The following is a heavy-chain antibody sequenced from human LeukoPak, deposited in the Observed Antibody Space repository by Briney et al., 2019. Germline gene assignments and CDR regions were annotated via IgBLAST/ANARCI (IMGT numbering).Heavy chain of an antibody. CDR3: ASDISNKGFDY. V-gene: IGHV3-11*01. Sequence: GGSLRLSCTASGVTLSNYYMSWIRQAPGKGLEFISYISNIGSTTFYADSVKGRFTISRDNGKNSLYLQMNSLTAEDTAVYYCASDISNKGFDYWGQGTLVTVSS. D-gene: IGHD2/OR15-2a*01. CDR1: GVTLSNYY. CDR2: ISNIGSTT. J-gene: IGHJ4*02.